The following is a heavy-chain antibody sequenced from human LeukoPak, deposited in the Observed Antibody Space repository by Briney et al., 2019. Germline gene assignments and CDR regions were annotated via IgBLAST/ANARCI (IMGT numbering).Heavy chain of an antibody. CDR2: IYYSGST. V-gene: IGHV4-59*08. CDR3: ARHYYGSGSSPYYYYYMDV. CDR1: GGSISSYY. J-gene: IGHJ6*03. Sequence: SETLSLTCTVSGGSISSYYWSWIRQPPGKGLEWIGYIYYSGSTSYNPSLKSRVTISVDTSKNQFSLKLSSVTAADTAVYYCARHYYGSGSSPYYYYYMDVWGKGTTVTVSS. D-gene: IGHD3-10*01.